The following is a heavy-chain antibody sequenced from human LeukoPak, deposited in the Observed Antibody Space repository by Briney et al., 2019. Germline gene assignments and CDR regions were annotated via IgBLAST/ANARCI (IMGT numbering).Heavy chain of an antibody. CDR1: GGSMSSYY. J-gene: IGHJ3*02. D-gene: IGHD1-1*01. Sequence: PSETLSLTCTVSGGSMSSYYWSWIRQAPGKGLESIGYIYYRGNTNYNPSLKSRVTISVDTSRTQFSLKLSSVTAADTAGYYVSRGGTNWRRQSADGFLIWRQETMVTVSS. CDR2: IYYRGNT. V-gene: IGHV4-59*01. CDR3: SRGGTNWRRQSADGFLI.